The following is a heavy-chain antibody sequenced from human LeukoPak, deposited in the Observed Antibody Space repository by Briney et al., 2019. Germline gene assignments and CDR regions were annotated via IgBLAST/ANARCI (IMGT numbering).Heavy chain of an antibody. J-gene: IGHJ4*02. CDR3: ARPAGGDNYFDY. CDR1: GYTFTGYY. D-gene: IGHD2-2*01. V-gene: IGHV1-2*02. Sequence: GASVKVSCKASGYTFTGYYVHWVRQAPGQGLEWMGWINPNSGGTNYAQKFQGRVTMTRDTSISTAYMELSRLRSDDTAVYYCARPAGGDNYFDYWGQGTLVTVSS. CDR2: INPNSGGT.